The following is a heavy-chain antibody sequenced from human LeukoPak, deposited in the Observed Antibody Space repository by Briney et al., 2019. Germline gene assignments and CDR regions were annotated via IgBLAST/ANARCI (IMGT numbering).Heavy chain of an antibody. D-gene: IGHD6-19*01. V-gene: IGHV4-59*01. J-gene: IGHJ4*02. CDR2: IYYSGNT. Sequence: SETLSLTCTVSGGSITNYYWSWIRQPPGKGLEWIGDIYYSGNTNYNPSLKSRVTMSVDTSKNQFSLKLSSVTAADTAVYYCARTVHYSSGWAPTYYFDYWGQGTLVSVSS. CDR1: GGSITNYY. CDR3: ARTVHYSSGWAPTYYFDY.